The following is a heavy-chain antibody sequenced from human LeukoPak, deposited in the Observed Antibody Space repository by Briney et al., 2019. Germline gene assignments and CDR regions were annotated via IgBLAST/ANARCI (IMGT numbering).Heavy chain of an antibody. Sequence: GGSLRLSCADSGFTFSSYWMNWVRQAPGKGLEWVANINQNGSEKYYVDSVKGRFTISRDNGRNSLYLQMNSLRAEDTAVYYCARYRHLGYWGQGTLVTVSS. CDR1: GFTFSSYW. J-gene: IGHJ4*02. CDR3: ARYRHLGY. V-gene: IGHV3-7*01. CDR2: INQNGSEK.